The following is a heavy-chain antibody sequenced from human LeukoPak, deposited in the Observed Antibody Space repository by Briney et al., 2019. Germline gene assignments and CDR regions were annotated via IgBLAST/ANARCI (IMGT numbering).Heavy chain of an antibody. J-gene: IGHJ4*02. CDR2: ISGSGGST. V-gene: IGHV3-23*01. CDR3: AKLEYSSSSHFDY. D-gene: IGHD6-6*01. CDR1: GFTFSSYA. Sequence: PGGSLRLSCAASGFTFSSYAMSWVRQAPGKGLEWVSAISGSGGSTYYADSVKGRFTISRDNSKNTLYLQMNSPRAEDTAVYYCAKLEYSSSSHFDYWGQGTLVTVSS.